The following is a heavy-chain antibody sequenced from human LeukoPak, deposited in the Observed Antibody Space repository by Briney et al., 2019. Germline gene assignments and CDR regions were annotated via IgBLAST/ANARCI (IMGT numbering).Heavy chain of an antibody. CDR1: GFSFSSYA. V-gene: IGHV3-23*01. CDR2: LSGSGGST. J-gene: IGHJ4*02. Sequence: PGGSLRLSCAASGFSFSSYAMSWVRQAPGKGLEWVSALSGSGGSTYYADSVKGRFTISRDNSKNTLYLQMNSLRAEDTAVYYCAKDGGQLPEPSFDYWGQGTLVTVSS. D-gene: IGHD1-14*01. CDR3: AKDGGQLPEPSFDY.